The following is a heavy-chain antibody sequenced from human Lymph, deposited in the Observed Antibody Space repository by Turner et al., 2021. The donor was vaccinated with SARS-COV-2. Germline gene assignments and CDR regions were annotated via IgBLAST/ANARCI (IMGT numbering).Heavy chain of an antibody. CDR2: IHYSGST. Sequence: QVQLQESGPRLVKPSATLSLTCTVSGGSISSYYWSWIRQPPGKGLEWIGYIHYSGSTNYNPSLKSRVTISVDTSKNQFSLKLNSVTAADTAVYYCARHGFSGWYGGGMDVWGQGTTVTVSS. CDR3: ARHGFSGWYGGGMDV. V-gene: IGHV4-59*08. CDR1: GGSISSYY. J-gene: IGHJ6*02. D-gene: IGHD6-19*01.